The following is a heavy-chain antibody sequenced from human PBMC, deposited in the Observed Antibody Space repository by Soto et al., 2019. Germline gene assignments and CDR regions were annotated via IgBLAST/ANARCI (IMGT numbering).Heavy chain of an antibody. D-gene: IGHD3-22*01. Sequence: WTWIRRPPGRGLEWIGYIYPSGSTYYNPSLKTRVTISLHRSKNQFSLNLTSVTAADTAVYYCARVKRHYYDSIGYSDYWGQGTLVTVSS. CDR2: IYPSGST. J-gene: IGHJ4*02. V-gene: IGHV4-30-2*01. CDR3: ARVKRHYYDSIGYSDY.